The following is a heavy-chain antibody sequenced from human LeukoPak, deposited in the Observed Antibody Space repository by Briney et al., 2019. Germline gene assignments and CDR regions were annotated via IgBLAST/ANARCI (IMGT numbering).Heavy chain of an antibody. J-gene: IGHJ4*02. CDR3: ARDVSSGWFPRSEYYFDY. CDR2: IIPIFGTA. Sequence: VASVTVSCTASGGTFSSYAISWVRQAPGQGLEWMGGIIPIFGTANYAQKFQGRVTITADESTSTAYMELSSLRSEDTAVYYCARDVSSGWFPRSEYYFDYWGQGTLVTVSS. D-gene: IGHD6-19*01. CDR1: GGTFSSYA. V-gene: IGHV1-69*13.